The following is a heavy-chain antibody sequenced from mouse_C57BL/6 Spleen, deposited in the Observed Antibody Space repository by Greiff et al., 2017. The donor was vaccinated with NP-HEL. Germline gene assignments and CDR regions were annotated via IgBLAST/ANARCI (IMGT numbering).Heavy chain of an antibody. J-gene: IGHJ4*01. CDR3: ARPAPENYAMDY. CDR2: IYPGSGNT. Sequence: QVQLQQSGPELVKPGASVKISCKASGYSFTSYYIHWVKQRPGQGLEWIGWIYPGSGNTKYNEKFKGKATLTADTSSSTAYMQLSSLTSEDSAVYYCARPAPENYAMDYWGQGTSVTVSS. V-gene: IGHV1-66*01. CDR1: GYSFTSYY.